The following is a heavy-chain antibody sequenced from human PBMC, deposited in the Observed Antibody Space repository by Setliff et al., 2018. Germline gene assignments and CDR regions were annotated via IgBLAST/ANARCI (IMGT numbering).Heavy chain of an antibody. CDR3: VREGVDSRSSTDYRYYMDV. D-gene: IGHD3-22*01. CDR1: GGTFSNIG. J-gene: IGHJ6*03. V-gene: IGHV1-69*05. Sequence: AASVKVSCKASGGTFSNIGISWVRQAPGQGLEWMGGIIPLFGTTNYAQEFQGRVTITTDESTNTAYMELSSLRSEDTAMYYCVREGVDSRSSTDYRYYMDVWGKGTTVTVSS. CDR2: IIPLFGTT.